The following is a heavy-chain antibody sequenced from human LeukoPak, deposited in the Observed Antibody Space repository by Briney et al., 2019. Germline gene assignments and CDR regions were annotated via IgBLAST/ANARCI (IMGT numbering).Heavy chain of an antibody. CDR3: ARGYGSGSYDY. Sequence: GGSLRLSCAASGFTFDDYGMSWVRQAPGKGLERVSGINWNGGSTGYADSVKGRFTISRDNAKNSLYLQMNSLRAEDTALYYCARGYGSGSYDYWGQGTLVTVSS. J-gene: IGHJ4*02. V-gene: IGHV3-20*04. D-gene: IGHD3-10*01. CDR1: GFTFDDYG. CDR2: INWNGGST.